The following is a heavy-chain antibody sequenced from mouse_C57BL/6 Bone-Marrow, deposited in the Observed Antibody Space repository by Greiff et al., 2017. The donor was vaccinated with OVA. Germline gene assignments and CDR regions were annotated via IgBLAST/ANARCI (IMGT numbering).Heavy chain of an antibody. CDR2: IDPENGDT. V-gene: IGHV14-4*01. Sequence: EVKLEESGAELVRPGASVKLSCTASGFNFKDDYMHWVKQRPEQGLEWIGWIDPENGDTEYASKFQGKATITADTSSNTAYLQLSSLTSEDTAVYYCTRIYYWGQGTTLTVSS. CDR1: GFNFKDDY. CDR3: TRIYY. J-gene: IGHJ2*01.